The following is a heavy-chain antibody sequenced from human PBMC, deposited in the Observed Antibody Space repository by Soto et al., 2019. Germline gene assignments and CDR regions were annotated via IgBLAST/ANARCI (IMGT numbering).Heavy chain of an antibody. CDR1: VGSLSRYY. J-gene: IGHJ5*02. CDR2: VYYSGNP. V-gene: IGHV4-59*01. D-gene: IGHD6-25*01. CDR3: GRGMPSGYVLS. Sequence: VPLQDSGPGLVKPAETLSLTGTVSVGSLSRYYWTWIRHSPGKGLEWIGFVYYSGNPNSNPSLKVRVIRSLDTSKNPFSLRLASVPAADTAVYDWGRGMPSGYVLSWGQGTLVTVAS.